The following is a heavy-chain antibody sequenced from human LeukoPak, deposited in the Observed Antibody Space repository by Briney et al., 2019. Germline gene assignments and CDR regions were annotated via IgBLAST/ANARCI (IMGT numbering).Heavy chain of an antibody. CDR1: GFTFSNAW. CDR2: ISGSGGST. V-gene: IGHV3-23*01. Sequence: PGGSLRLSCAASGFTFSNAWMSWVRQAPGKGLEWVSVISGSGGSTYYADSVKGRFTISRDNSKNTLYLQMNSLRAEDTAVYYCAKPSGSSSVWYSPFFDYWGQGTLVTVSS. J-gene: IGHJ4*02. D-gene: IGHD6-19*01. CDR3: AKPSGSSSVWYSPFFDY.